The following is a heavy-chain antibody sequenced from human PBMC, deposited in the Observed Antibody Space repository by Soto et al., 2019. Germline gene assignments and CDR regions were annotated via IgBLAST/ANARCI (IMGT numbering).Heavy chain of an antibody. D-gene: IGHD3-3*02. CDR1: GYSITSGYY. CDR3: ARSGISYYSGMDV. CDR2: IYHRGST. Sequence: PSETLSLTCSVSGYSITSGYYWGWIRQPPGKGLEWIGNIYHRGSTYYKPSLKSRVSISIDASKNPFTLNLWSVTAADTAVYYCARSGISYYSGMDVWGQGTTVTVSS. V-gene: IGHV4-38-2*01. J-gene: IGHJ6*02.